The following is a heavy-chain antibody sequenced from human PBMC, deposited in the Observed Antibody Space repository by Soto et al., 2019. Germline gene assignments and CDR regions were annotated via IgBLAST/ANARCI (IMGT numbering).Heavy chain of an antibody. CDR1: GYSVTSYW. D-gene: IGHD6-6*01. V-gene: IGHV5-51*03. J-gene: IGHJ6*02. CDR2: IYPGDSDT. Sequence: PXESLTISCKGSGYSVTSYWIGWVRQMRGKGLEWMGIIYPGDSDTRYSPSFQGQVTISADKSISTAYLQWSSLKASDTAMYYCARARAARAFYYYYGMDVWGQGTTVTVSS. CDR3: ARARAARAFYYYYGMDV.